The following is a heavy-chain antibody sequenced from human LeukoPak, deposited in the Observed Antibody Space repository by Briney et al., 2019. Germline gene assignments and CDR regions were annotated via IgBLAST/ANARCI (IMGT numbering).Heavy chain of an antibody. V-gene: IGHV3-23*01. CDR2: ISATGGST. Sequence: GGSLGLSCAASGFTFSSYGITWVRQAPGKGLEWVSTISATGGSTYSADSVKGRFTISRDNSKDTLYLQMNRLRAEDTAVYDCAKGGYSSGWRNYFDYWGQGTLVTVSS. J-gene: IGHJ4*02. D-gene: IGHD6-19*01. CDR1: GFTFSSYG. CDR3: AKGGYSSGWRNYFDY.